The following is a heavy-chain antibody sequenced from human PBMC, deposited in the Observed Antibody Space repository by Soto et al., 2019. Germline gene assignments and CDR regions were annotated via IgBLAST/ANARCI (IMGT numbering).Heavy chain of an antibody. D-gene: IGHD2-15*01. V-gene: IGHV1-69*01. CDR1: GETLNSNP. Sequence: QVQLVQSGAEVKKPGSSLKVSCKVFGETLNSNPIGWVRQAPGQGLEWVGGIVPLSDRTNYAQELQGRVTVTADGSTSTVYMELSNLKSDDTAVYYCARKSGRDCHSGGGCFSIAVWGQGSLITVSS. CDR3: ARKSGRDCHSGGGCFSIAV. J-gene: IGHJ4*02. CDR2: IVPLSDRT.